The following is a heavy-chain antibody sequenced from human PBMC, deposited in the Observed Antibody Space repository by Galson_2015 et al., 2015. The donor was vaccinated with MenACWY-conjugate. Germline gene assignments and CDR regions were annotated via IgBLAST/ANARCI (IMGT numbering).Heavy chain of an antibody. V-gene: IGHV3-7*01. CDR1: GLTFSSYS. CDR2: IKQDGSGK. J-gene: IGHJ3*01. CDR3: ARAKEQWLSKTFDL. Sequence: SLRLSCAASGLTFSSYSMNWVRQAPGKGLEWVANIKQDGSGKYYVDSVKGRFIISRDNAKNSLFLQMDSLRAEDTALYYCARAKEQWLSKTFDLWGQGTMVTVSS. D-gene: IGHD6-19*01.